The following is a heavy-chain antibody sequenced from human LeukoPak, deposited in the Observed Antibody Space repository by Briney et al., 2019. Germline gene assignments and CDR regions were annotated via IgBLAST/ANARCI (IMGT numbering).Heavy chain of an antibody. CDR1: GYTFTGYY. V-gene: IGHV1-2*02. CDR3: ARGDIVVVPAATAWFDP. J-gene: IGHJ5*02. D-gene: IGHD2-2*01. CDR2: INPNSGGT. Sequence: GASVKVSCKASGYTFTGYYMHWVRQAPGQGLEWMGWINPNSGGTNYAQKFQGRVTMTRDTSISTAYMELSRLRSDDTAVYYCARGDIVVVPAATAWFDPWGQGTLVTVSS.